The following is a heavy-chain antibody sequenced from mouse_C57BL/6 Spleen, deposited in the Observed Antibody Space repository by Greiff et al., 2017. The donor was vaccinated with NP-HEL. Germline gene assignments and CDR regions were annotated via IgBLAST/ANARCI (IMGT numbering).Heavy chain of an antibody. CDR2: INPNNGGT. CDR3: ARAVTTLYYYAMDY. Sequence: EVQVVESGPELVKPGASVKIPCKASGYTFTDYNMDWVKQSHGKSLEWIGDINPNNGGTIYNQKFKGKATLTVDKSSSTAYMELRSLTSEDTAVYYCARAVTTLYYYAMDYWGQGTSVTVSS. D-gene: IGHD2-5*01. CDR1: GYTFTDYN. J-gene: IGHJ4*01. V-gene: IGHV1-18*01.